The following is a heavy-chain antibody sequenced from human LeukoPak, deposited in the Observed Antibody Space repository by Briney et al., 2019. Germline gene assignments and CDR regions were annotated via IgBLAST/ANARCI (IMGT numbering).Heavy chain of an antibody. Sequence: PGRSLRLSCAASGFTFSSYGMHWVRQAPGKGLEWVAVIWYDGSNKYYADSVKGRFTISRDNSKNTLYLQMHSLRAEDTAVYYCAKDILVDSSGYYYVTGMDYWGQGTLVTVSS. J-gene: IGHJ4*02. D-gene: IGHD3-22*01. V-gene: IGHV3-33*06. CDR2: IWYDGSNK. CDR1: GFTFSSYG. CDR3: AKDILVDSSGYYYVTGMDY.